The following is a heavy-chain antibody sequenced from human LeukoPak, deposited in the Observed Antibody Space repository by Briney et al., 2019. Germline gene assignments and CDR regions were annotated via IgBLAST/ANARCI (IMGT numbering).Heavy chain of an antibody. CDR2: IWFDGSNK. J-gene: IGHJ4*02. CDR3: ARDGGGDSSGYLYYFDY. V-gene: IGHV3-30*02. D-gene: IGHD3-22*01. CDR1: GFTFSSHG. Sequence: GGSLRLSCAASGFTFSSHGMHWVRQVPGKGLEWVATIWFDGSNKYYADSVKGRFTISRDNSKNTPYLQMNSLRAEDTAVYYCARDGGGDSSGYLYYFDYWGQGTLVTVSS.